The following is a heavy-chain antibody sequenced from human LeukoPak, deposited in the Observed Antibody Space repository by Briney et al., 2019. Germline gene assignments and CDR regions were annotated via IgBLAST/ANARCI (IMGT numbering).Heavy chain of an antibody. J-gene: IGHJ4*02. Sequence: GGSLRLSCAASGFTFDDYAMNWVRQAPGKGLEWVAGINWNGGNTGYAETVKGRFTISRDNAKNSLYLQMNSLRADDTAVYYCARVLGGYSYVYGPDFDYWGQGTLVTVSS. CDR2: INWNGGNT. CDR3: ARVLGGYSYVYGPDFDY. V-gene: IGHV3-20*04. D-gene: IGHD3-22*01. CDR1: GFTFDDYA.